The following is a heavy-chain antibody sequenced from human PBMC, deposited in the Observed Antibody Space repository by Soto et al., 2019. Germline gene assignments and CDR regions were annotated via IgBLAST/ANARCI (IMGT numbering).Heavy chain of an antibody. CDR3: ARDGSLDAFDV. J-gene: IGHJ3*01. Sequence: EVQLVESGGGLVQPGGSLRLSCAASGFTFTSYWMHWVRQAPGRGLVWVSRIHSDGSSTSYADSVKGRFTICRDNATNTLYLQMNRLRAEDTAVYYCARDGSLDAFDVWGQGTMVTVSS. D-gene: IGHD1-26*01. CDR1: GFTFTSYW. CDR2: IHSDGSST. V-gene: IGHV3-74*01.